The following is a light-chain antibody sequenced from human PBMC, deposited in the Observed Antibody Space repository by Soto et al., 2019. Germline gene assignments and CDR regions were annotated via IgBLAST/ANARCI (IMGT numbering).Light chain of an antibody. J-gene: IGKJ1*01. CDR3: QHYNTYPWT. CDR2: KAS. CDR1: QSISSW. V-gene: IGKV1-5*03. Sequence: IQMTQSPSTLSGSVGDRVTITCRASQSISSWLAWYQQKPGKAPNLLIHKASHLESGVPSRFSGSGSGTEFTLTISSLQPGDFATYYCQHYNTYPWTFGQGTKV.